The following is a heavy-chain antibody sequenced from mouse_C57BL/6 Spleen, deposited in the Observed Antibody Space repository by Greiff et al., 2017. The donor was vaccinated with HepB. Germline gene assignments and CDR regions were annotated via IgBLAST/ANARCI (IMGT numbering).Heavy chain of an antibody. D-gene: IGHD2-5*01. CDR1: GFTFSDYY. Sequence: EVMLVESEGGLVQPGSSMKLSCTASGFTFSDYYMAWVRQVPEKGLEWVANINYDGSSTYYLDSLKSRFIISRDNAKNILYLQMSSLKSEDTATYYCARGKSNYDPAWFAYWGQGTLVTVSA. V-gene: IGHV5-16*01. CDR3: ARGKSNYDPAWFAY. CDR2: INYDGSST. J-gene: IGHJ3*01.